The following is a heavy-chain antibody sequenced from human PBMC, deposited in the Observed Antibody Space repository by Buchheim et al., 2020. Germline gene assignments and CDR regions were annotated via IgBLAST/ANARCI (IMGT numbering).Heavy chain of an antibody. CDR2: IYHTGNT. V-gene: IGHV4-30-2*05. CDR3: ARRNTQGLYLDY. D-gene: IGHD1-14*01. J-gene: IGHJ4*02. Sequence: QLQLQESGPGLVKPSQTLSLTCTLSGDSISSGGYSWSWIRQPPGKGLEWIGYIYHTGNTYYNPSLKSRIAMSIDKSRNQFSLNLSCVTVTDTAGNYLARRNTQGLYLDYWGQGTL. CDR1: GDSISSGGYS.